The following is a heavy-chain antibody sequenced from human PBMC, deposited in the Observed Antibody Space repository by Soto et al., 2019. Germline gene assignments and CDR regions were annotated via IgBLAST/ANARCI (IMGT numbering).Heavy chain of an antibody. CDR1: GVSISSGDYY. J-gene: IGHJ6*02. V-gene: IGHV4-30-4*01. CDR2: IYYSGST. CDR3: ARDGGQTREPYYYYGMDV. Sequence: PSETLSLTCTVSGVSISSGDYYWSWIRQPPGKGLEWIGYIYYSGSTYYTPSLKSRVTISVDTSKNQFSLKLSSVTAADTAVYYCARDGGQTREPYYYYGMDVWGQGTTVTVSS. D-gene: IGHD3-16*01.